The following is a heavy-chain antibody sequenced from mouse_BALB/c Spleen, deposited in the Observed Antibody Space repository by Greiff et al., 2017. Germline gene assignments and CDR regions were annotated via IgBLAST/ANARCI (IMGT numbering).Heavy chain of an antibody. J-gene: IGHJ3*01. Sequence: EVQLVESGGGLVQPGGSRKLSCAASGFTFSSFGMHWVRQAPEKGLEWVAYISSGSSTIYYADTVKGRFTISRDNPKNTLFLQMTSLRSEDTAMYYCASPHYYGYGFAYWGQGTLFTVSA. V-gene: IGHV5-17*02. D-gene: IGHD1-2*01. CDR1: GFTFSSFG. CDR2: ISSGSSTI. CDR3: ASPHYYGYGFAY.